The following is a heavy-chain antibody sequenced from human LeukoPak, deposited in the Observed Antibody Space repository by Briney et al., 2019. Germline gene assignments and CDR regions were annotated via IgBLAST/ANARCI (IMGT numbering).Heavy chain of an antibody. V-gene: IGHV1-24*01. D-gene: IGHD3-16*01. J-gene: IGHJ4*02. Sequence: VASVEVSCKVSGYTLTELSIHWVRQAPGKGLEWMGGFDPEDAETIYAQKFQGRVTMTEDTSTDTAYMELSSLRSEDTAVYYCTSGGPLPDYWGQGTLVIVSS. CDR2: FDPEDAET. CDR3: TSGGPLPDY. CDR1: GYTLTELS.